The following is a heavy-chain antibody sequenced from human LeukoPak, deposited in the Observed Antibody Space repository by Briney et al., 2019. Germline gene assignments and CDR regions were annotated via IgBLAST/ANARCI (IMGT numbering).Heavy chain of an antibody. D-gene: IGHD3-16*02. CDR3: AKGLSFAFDF. J-gene: IGHJ3*01. Sequence: PGGSLRLSCAASGFTFNNFAMHWFRQAPGKGLKWVAFVQSDGSSEYYADSVKGRFTISRDNSKHTVFLHMNSLRTEDTAVYYCAKGLSFAFDFWGQGTMVTVSS. CDR2: VQSDGSSE. CDR1: GFTFNNFA. V-gene: IGHV3-30*02.